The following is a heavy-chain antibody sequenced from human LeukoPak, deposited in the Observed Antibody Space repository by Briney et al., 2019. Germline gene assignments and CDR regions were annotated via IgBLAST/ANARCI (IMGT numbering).Heavy chain of an antibody. CDR2: INSDSNDT. Sequence: GGSLRLPSAASGVSFRTSPMSWVRQVPGKGPEWVSGINSDSNDTPYADSVKGRFTISRDNAKNMLYLQMRSLRVEDTAVYYCVRKDSGLHPFDLWGQGTRVTVSS. V-gene: IGHV3-23*01. CDR3: VRKDSGLHPFDL. J-gene: IGHJ4*02. CDR1: GVSFRTSP.